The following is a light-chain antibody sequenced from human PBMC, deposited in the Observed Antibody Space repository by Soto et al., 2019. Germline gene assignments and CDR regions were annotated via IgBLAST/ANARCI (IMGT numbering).Light chain of an antibody. V-gene: IGLV1-40*01. J-gene: IGLJ3*02. Sequence: QSVLTQPPSVSGAPGQRVTISCTGSSSNIGAPYDVHWYQHLPGTIPKLLIYGSTNRPSGVPDRFSGSKSDTSASLAITGLQAEDEADYYCQSYDSNLSGWVFGGGTKLTVL. CDR1: SSNIGAPYD. CDR3: QSYDSNLSGWV. CDR2: GST.